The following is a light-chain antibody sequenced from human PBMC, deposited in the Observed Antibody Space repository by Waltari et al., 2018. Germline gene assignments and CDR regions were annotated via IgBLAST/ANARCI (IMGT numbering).Light chain of an antibody. J-gene: IGKJ2*01. V-gene: IGKV4-1*01. CDR1: QSVSYSSDNKNC. Sequence: DIVMTQSPDSRPVARGERATFNCKSSQSVSYSSDNKNCLAWYQQKPGQPPKLLIYGASTRESGVPDRFSGSGSGTDFSLTISSLQAEDVAVYYCHQYCSMPYTFGQGTKLEIK. CDR2: GAS. CDR3: HQYCSMPYT.